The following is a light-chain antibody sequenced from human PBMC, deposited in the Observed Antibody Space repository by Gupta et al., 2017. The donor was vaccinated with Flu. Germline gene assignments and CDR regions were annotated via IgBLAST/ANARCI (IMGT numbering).Light chain of an antibody. CDR1: QSVLHTSNNKNY. V-gene: IGKV4-1*01. Sequence: DIVMTQSPASLAVSLGERATINCRSSQSVLHTSNNKNYLAWYQQKSGQPPKLLIYWASTRESGVPARFSGSGSGTDFTLTISSLQAEDVAVYHCHQDHSSPRAFGQGTTVEIK. J-gene: IGKJ1*01. CDR3: HQDHSSPRA. CDR2: WAS.